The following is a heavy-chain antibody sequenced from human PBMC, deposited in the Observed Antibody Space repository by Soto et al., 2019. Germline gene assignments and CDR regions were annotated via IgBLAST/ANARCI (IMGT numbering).Heavy chain of an antibody. CDR1: GYTFTSYG. V-gene: IGHV1-18*01. D-gene: IGHD3-3*01. Sequence: VKVSCKASGYTFTSYGISWVRQAPGQGLEWMGWISAYNGNTNYAQKLQGRVTMTTDTSTSTAYMELRSLRSDDTAVYYCSLVRDDVWSGASYYGMDVWGEGTRVTVSS. CDR3: SLVRDDVWSGASYYGMDV. CDR2: ISAYNGNT. J-gene: IGHJ6*04.